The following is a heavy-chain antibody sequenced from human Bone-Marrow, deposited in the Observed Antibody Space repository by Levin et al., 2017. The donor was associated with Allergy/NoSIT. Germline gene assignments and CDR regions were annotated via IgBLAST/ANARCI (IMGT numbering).Heavy chain of an antibody. V-gene: IGHV3-23*01. J-gene: IGHJ3*02. CDR1: GFNFNNFA. CDR3: VMQRAYSGYDGAFDI. CDR2: ITGGGTST. Sequence: GGSLRLSCAASGFNFNNFAMNWVRQAPGKGLEWVSGITGGGTSTHYADSVKGRFTISRDNSKNTLSLQMNSLRDDATAVYYCVMQRAYSGYDGAFDIWGQGTMVTVSS. D-gene: IGHD5-12*01.